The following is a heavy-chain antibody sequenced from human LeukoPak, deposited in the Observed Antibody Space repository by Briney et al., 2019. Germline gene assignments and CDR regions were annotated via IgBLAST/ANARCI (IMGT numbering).Heavy chain of an antibody. CDR3: ARSLVYAILRFVNDY. D-gene: IGHD3-3*01. CDR1: GYSISSGYC. CDR2: IYHSGST. J-gene: IGHJ4*02. V-gene: IGHV4-38-2*02. Sequence: PSETLSLTCTVSGYSISSGYCWGWIRQPPGKGLEWIGSIYHSGSTYYNPSLKSRVTISVDTSKNQLSLKLSSMTAADTAVYYCARSLVYAILRFVNDYWGQGTLVTVSS.